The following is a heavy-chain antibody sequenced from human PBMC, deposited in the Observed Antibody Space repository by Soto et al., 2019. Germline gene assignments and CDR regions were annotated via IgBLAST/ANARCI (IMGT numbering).Heavy chain of an antibody. CDR1: GYTFTSYY. J-gene: IGHJ5*02. CDR2: INPSGGST. D-gene: IGHD6-13*01. V-gene: IGHV1-46*01. Sequence: ASVKVSCKASGYTFTSYYMHWVRQAPGQGLEWMGIINPSGGSTSYAQKFQGRVTMTRDTSTSTVYMELSSLRSEDTAVYYCARDRFIGIAAAGNWFDPWGQGTLVTVSS. CDR3: ARDRFIGIAAAGNWFDP.